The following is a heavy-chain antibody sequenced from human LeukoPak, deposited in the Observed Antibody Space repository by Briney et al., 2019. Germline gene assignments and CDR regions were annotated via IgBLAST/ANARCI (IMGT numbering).Heavy chain of an antibody. CDR3: ARDLYYYDSLGYFDY. CDR2: IYYSGST. V-gene: IGHV4-59*12. Sequence: SETLSLTCTVSGGSIRGYYWSWIRQPPGKGLEYIGYIYYSGSTNYNPSLKSRVTISVDTSKNQFSLKLSSVTAADTAVYYCARDLYYYDSLGYFDYWGQGTLVTVSS. CDR1: GGSIRGYY. J-gene: IGHJ4*02. D-gene: IGHD3-22*01.